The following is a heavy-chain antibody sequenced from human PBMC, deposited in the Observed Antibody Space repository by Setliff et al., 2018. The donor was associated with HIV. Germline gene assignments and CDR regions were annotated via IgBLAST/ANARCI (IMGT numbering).Heavy chain of an antibody. J-gene: IGHJ3*02. Sequence: ASVKVSCKASGYTFTNYGISWVRQAPGQGLEWMGWISAYNGDTNCAQTVQGRVTMTADTSTRTAYMELRSLRSDDTAVYYCARRPIFYQLLLDAFDIWGQGTMVTVSS. V-gene: IGHV1-18*01. CDR1: GYTFTNYG. CDR3: ARRPIFYQLLLDAFDI. D-gene: IGHD2-2*01. CDR2: ISAYNGDT.